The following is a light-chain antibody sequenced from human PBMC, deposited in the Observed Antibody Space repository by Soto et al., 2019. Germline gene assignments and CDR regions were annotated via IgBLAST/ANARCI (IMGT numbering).Light chain of an antibody. V-gene: IGKV3-15*01. CDR1: QSVSSGY. CDR2: GAS. J-gene: IGKJ5*01. CDR3: QQYNNWPPIT. Sequence: TQSPGTLSLSPGERATLSCRASQSVSSGYLAWYQQKPGQAPRLLIYGASTRATGIPARFSGSGSGTEFTLTISSLQSEDFAVYYCQQYNNWPPITFGQGTRLEIK.